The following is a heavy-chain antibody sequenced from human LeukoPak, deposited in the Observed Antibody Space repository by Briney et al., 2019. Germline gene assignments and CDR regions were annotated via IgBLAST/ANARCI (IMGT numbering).Heavy chain of an antibody. CDR1: GFTFSDYY. D-gene: IGHD6-6*01. CDR2: ISSSSSYI. CDR3: ARGPSISIRPRNYSDY. Sequence: GGSLRLSCAASGFTFSDYYMSWIRQAPGKGLEWVSSISSSSSYIYYADSVQGRFTISRDNAKNSLYLQMNSLRAEDTAVYYCARGPSISIRPRNYSDYWGQGTLVTVSS. J-gene: IGHJ4*02. V-gene: IGHV3-11*06.